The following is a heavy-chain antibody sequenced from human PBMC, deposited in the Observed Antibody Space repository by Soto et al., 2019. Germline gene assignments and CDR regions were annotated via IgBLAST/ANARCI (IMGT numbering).Heavy chain of an antibody. D-gene: IGHD3-10*01. V-gene: IGHV1-69*13. CDR3: ARLPRSRYYYGSGSYEFDY. J-gene: IGHJ4*02. CDR2: IIPIFGTA. CDR1: GGTFSSYA. Sequence: GASVKVSCKASGGTFSSYAISWVRQAPGQGLEWMGGIIPIFGTANYAQKFQGRVTITADESTSTAYMELRSLRSDDTAVYYCARLPRSRYYYGSGSYEFDYWGQGTLVTVSS.